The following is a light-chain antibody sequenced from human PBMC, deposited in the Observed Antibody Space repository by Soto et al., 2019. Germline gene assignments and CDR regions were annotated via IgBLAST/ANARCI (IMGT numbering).Light chain of an antibody. CDR1: SSTTGNNY. CDR3: ETWDSSLSTGV. V-gene: IGLV1-51*02. CDR2: END. Sequence: QSVLTQPPSVSAAPGQKVTISCSGSSSTTGNNYVSWYQQLPGTAPKLLIYENDKRPSGIPDRFSGSKSGTSATLEITRLQIGDEADYHCETWDSSLSTGVFGTGTKVPVL. J-gene: IGLJ1*01.